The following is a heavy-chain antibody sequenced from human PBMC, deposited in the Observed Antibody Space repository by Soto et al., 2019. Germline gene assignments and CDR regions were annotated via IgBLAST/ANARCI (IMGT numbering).Heavy chain of an antibody. CDR2: IYYSGST. CDR3: AREGGWLNWFDP. Sequence: QLQLQESGPGLVKPSETLSLTCTVSGGSISSSSYYWGWIRQPPGKGLEWIGSIYYSGSTYYNPSLKSRVTISVDTSKHQFSLKLSSVTAADTAVYYCAREGGWLNWFDPWGQGTLVTVSS. J-gene: IGHJ5*02. D-gene: IGHD3-16*01. CDR1: GGSISSSSYY. V-gene: IGHV4-39*01.